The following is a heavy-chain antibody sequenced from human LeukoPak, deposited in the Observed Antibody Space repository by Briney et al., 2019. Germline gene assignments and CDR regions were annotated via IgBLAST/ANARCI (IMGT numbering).Heavy chain of an antibody. CDR2: INTGNGNT. D-gene: IGHD3-22*01. CDR3: ARGLRRYYYDSSGYYNY. Sequence: ASVKVSCKASGYTFTSYTMHWVRQAPGQRLEWMGWINTGNGNTKYSQEFQGRVTITRDTSASTAYMELSSLRSEDMAVYYCARGLRRYYYDSSGYYNYWGQGTLVTVSS. V-gene: IGHV1-3*03. CDR1: GYTFTSYT. J-gene: IGHJ4*02.